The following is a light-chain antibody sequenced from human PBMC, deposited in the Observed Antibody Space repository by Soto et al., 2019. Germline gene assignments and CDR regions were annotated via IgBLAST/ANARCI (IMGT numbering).Light chain of an antibody. Sequence: AIQMTQSPSSLSASVGDRVTITCRASQDIRNDLGWYQQRPGNAPKLLIYGASTLNSGVPSRFSGSGSGTDFPLPISSLQPENFASYYCLQVFVSFPTLGGGTKREIK. CDR2: GAS. V-gene: IGKV1-6*01. CDR3: LQVFVSFPT. J-gene: IGKJ4*01. CDR1: QDIRND.